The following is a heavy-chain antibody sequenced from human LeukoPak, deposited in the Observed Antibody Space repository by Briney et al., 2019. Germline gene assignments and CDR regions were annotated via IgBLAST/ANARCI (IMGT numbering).Heavy chain of an antibody. D-gene: IGHD3-3*01. CDR1: GYTFTCYY. J-gene: IGHJ4*02. Sequence: ASVKVSCKASGYTFTCYYMHWVRQAPGQGLEWRGWINPNSGGTNYAQKFQGRVTMTRDTSISTAYMELSRLRSDDTAVYYCARDRPKLRFLEWSQYYFDYWGQGTLVTVSS. V-gene: IGHV1-2*02. CDR3: ARDRPKLRFLEWSQYYFDY. CDR2: INPNSGGT.